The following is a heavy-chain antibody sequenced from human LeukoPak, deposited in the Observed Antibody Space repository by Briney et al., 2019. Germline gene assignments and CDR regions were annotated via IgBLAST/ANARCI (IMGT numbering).Heavy chain of an antibody. J-gene: IGHJ3*02. Sequence: GASVKVSCKASEYTFIGYYMHWVRQAHGQGPEWMGWINPNGGATNYAQKFQGRVTMTRDTSISTAYMELSRLRSDDTAVYYCARVRLNAFDIWGQGTMVIVFS. CDR2: INPNGGAT. V-gene: IGHV1-2*02. CDR1: EYTFIGYY. D-gene: IGHD3-16*01. CDR3: ARVRLNAFDI.